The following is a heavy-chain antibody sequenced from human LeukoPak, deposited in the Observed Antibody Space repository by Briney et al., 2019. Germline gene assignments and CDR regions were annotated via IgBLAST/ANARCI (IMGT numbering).Heavy chain of an antibody. D-gene: IGHD5-24*01. J-gene: IGHJ4*02. CDR1: GFTFSSYG. CDR3: ARVLDGYNPGYFDY. V-gene: IGHV3-48*01. Sequence: GSLRLSCAASGFTFSSYGMTWVRQAPGKGLEWVSYISSSSSTIYYADSVKGRFAISRDNAKNSLYLQLNSLRAEDTAVYYCARVLDGYNPGYFDYWGQGTLVTVSS. CDR2: ISSSSSTI.